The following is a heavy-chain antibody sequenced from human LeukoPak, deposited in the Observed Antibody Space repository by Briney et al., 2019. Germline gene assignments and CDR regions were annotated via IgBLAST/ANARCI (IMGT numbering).Heavy chain of an antibody. D-gene: IGHD3-22*01. CDR1: GGSFSGYY. V-gene: IGHV4-34*01. CDR3: ASCLSYYYDSSGHQVRDAFDI. CDR2: INHSGST. Sequence: PSETLSLTCAVYGGSFSGYYWSWIRQPPGKGLEWIGEINHSGSTNYNPSLKSRVTISGDTSKNQFSLKLSSVTAADTAVYYCASCLSYYYDSSGHQVRDAFDIWGQGTMVTVSS. J-gene: IGHJ3*02.